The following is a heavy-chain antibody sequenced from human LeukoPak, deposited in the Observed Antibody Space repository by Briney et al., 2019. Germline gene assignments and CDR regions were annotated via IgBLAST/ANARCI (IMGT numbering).Heavy chain of an antibody. V-gene: IGHV4-39*07. CDR2: VYYSGST. D-gene: IGHD3-10*01. Sequence: PSETLSLTCTVSGGSISSSNFYWGWIRQPPGKGLEWIGSVYYSGSTYYNPSLKSRVSISVDTSKNQFSLKLSSVTAADTAVYYCARDARVQKWFGELLKTITYYFDYWGQGTLVTVSS. CDR1: GGSISSSNFY. J-gene: IGHJ4*02. CDR3: ARDARVQKWFGELLKTITYYFDY.